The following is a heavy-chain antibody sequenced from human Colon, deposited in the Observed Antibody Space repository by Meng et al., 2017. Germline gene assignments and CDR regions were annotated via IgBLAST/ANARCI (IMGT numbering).Heavy chain of an antibody. D-gene: IGHD3-16*01. Sequence: QGAVQQWGAGLLKPSGTLSLTCAVYGGSFSGYYWSWIRQPPGKGLEWIGEINHSGSTNYNPSLKSRVTISVDTSKNQFSLKLSSVTAADTAVYYCARSLGYYDYVWGSYPPGYWGQGTLVTVSS. J-gene: IGHJ4*02. CDR3: ARSLGYYDYVWGSYPPGY. V-gene: IGHV4-34*01. CDR2: INHSGST. CDR1: GGSFSGYY.